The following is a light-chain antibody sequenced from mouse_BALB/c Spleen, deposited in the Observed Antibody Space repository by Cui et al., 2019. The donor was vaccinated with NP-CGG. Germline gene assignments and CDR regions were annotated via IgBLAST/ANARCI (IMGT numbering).Light chain of an antibody. J-gene: IGLJ1*01. CDR1: TGAVTTSNY. CDR2: GTN. Sequence: QAVLTQESAPTTSPGETVTLTCRSSTGAVTTSNYANWVQEKPDHLFTGLIGGTNNRAPGVPARFSGSLIGDKAALTITWAQTEDEAIYFCALWYSNHWVFGGGTKLTVL. V-gene: IGLV1*01. CDR3: ALWYSNHWV.